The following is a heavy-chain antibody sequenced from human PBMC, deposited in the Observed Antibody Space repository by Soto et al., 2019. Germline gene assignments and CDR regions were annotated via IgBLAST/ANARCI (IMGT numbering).Heavy chain of an antibody. Sequence: SVKVSCKASGGTFSSYAISWVRQAPGQGPEWMGGIIPIFGTANYARKFQGRVTITADESTSTAYMELSSLRSEDTAVYYCARDTDTIYTLASDPWGQGTLVTVSS. J-gene: IGHJ5*02. V-gene: IGHV1-69*13. CDR1: GGTFSSYA. D-gene: IGHD3-9*01. CDR2: IIPIFGTA. CDR3: ARDTDTIYTLASDP.